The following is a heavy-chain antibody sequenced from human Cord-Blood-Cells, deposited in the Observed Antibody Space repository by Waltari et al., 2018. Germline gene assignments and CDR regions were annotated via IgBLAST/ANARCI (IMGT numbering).Heavy chain of an antibody. CDR1: GGSVSSGSYY. J-gene: IGHJ2*01. CDR3: ARGKTEDIVVVPAAIMNWYFDL. CDR2: IYYSGST. Sequence: QVQLQESGPGLVKPSETLSLTCTVSGGSVSSGSYYWSWIRQPPGKGLEWIGYIYYSGSTNYNPSLKSRVTISVDTSKNQFSLKLSSVTAADTAVYYCARGKTEDIVVVPAAIMNWYFDLWGRGTLVTVSS. D-gene: IGHD2-2*02. V-gene: IGHV4-61*01.